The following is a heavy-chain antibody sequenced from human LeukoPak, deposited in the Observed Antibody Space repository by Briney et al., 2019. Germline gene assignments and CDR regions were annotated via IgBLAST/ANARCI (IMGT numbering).Heavy chain of an antibody. V-gene: IGHV4-4*07. D-gene: IGHD3-10*01. CDR1: GGSISSPY. Sequence: SGAPSVPRNVSGGSISSPYWSWIPQPPGKGLGGIGRIFTSGVSNYNPSLKSRVTISVDTSKNQFSLKLSSVTAADTAVYYCARDLEFRGVQPDAFDIWGQGTMVTVSS. CDR2: IFTSGVS. J-gene: IGHJ3*02. CDR3: ARDLEFRGVQPDAFDI.